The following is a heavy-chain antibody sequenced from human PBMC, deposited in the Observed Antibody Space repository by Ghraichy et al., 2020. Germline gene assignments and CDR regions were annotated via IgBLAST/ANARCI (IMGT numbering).Heavy chain of an antibody. D-gene: IGHD4-17*01. CDR1: GFTFTSSA. J-gene: IGHJ6*02. CDR3: AADSYGDYRGSDYYYYYGMDV. Sequence: SVKVSCKASGFTFTSSAVQWVRQARGQRLEWIGWIVVGSGNTNYAQKFQERVTITRDMSTSTAYMELSSLRSEDTAVYYCAADSYGDYRGSDYYYYYGMDVWGQGTTVTVSS. CDR2: IVVGSGNT. V-gene: IGHV1-58*01.